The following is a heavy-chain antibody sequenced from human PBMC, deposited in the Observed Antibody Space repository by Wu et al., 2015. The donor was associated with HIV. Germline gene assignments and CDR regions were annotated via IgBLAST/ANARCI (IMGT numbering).Heavy chain of an antibody. CDR3: ARDRLTYDSSGYYYGADY. J-gene: IGHJ4*02. Sequence: QVHLVQSGAEVKKPGASVKVSCKASRYTFTGYYMHWVRQAPGQGLEWMGGIIPIFGTANYAQKFQGRVTITTDESTSTAYMELSSLRSEDTAVYYCARDRLTYDSSGYYYGADYWGQGTRGHRLL. D-gene: IGHD3-22*01. V-gene: IGHV1-69*01. CDR1: RYTFTGYY. CDR2: IIPIFGTA.